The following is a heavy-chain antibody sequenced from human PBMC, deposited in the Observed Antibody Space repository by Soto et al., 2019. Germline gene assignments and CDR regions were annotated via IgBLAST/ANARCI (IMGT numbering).Heavy chain of an antibody. CDR2: IYYSGST. D-gene: IGHD1-7*01. CDR1: CGSISSSSYY. Sequence: PSDTLSLTCTVSCGSISSSSYYWGWIRQPPGKGLEWIGNIYYSGSTYYNPSLKSRVTISLDKSENQFSLKVTSLTAADTAVYYCASRDPGTSVDYWGQGTLVTVSS. V-gene: IGHV4-39*07. CDR3: ASRDPGTSVDY. J-gene: IGHJ4*02.